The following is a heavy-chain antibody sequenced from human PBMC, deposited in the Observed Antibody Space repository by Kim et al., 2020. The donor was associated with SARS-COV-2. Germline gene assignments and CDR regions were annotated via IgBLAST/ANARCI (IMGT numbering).Heavy chain of an antibody. J-gene: IGHJ6*02. CDR2: IKSKTDGGTT. CDR1: GFTFSNAW. CDR3: TTPPYSSGWYDYYYGMDV. Sequence: GGSLRLSCAASGFTFSNAWMSWVRQAPGKGLEWVGRIKSKTDGGTTDYAAPVKGRFTISRDDSKNTLYLQMNSLKTEDTAVYYCTTPPYSSGWYDYYYGMDVWGQGTTVTVSS. D-gene: IGHD6-19*01. V-gene: IGHV3-15*01.